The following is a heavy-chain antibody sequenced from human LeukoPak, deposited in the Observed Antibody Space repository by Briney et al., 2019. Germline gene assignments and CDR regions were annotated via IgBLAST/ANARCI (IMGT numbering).Heavy chain of an antibody. D-gene: IGHD3-10*01. Sequence: GGSLRLSCAASGFTFRSYAMNWVRQAPGKGLDGVSAISGSGSATYYADSVKGRFTISRDNSKNTLYLQMNRLRAEDTAVYYCARVRGGNFDFWGQGTLVTVSS. CDR2: ISGSGSAT. V-gene: IGHV3-23*01. J-gene: IGHJ4*02. CDR1: GFTFRSYA. CDR3: ARVRGGNFDF.